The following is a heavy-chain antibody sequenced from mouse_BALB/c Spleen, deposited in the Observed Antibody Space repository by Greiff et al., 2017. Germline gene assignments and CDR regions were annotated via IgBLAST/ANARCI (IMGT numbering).Heavy chain of an antibody. CDR1: GYAFTNYL. Sequence: QVQLKESGAELVRPGTSVKVSCKASGYAFTNYLIEWVKQRPGQGLEWIGVINPGSGGTNYNEKFKGKATLTADKSSSTAYMQLSSLTSDDSAVYFCARSHYYGNYFDYWGQGTTLTVSS. J-gene: IGHJ2*01. D-gene: IGHD1-2*01. V-gene: IGHV1-54*01. CDR2: INPGSGGT. CDR3: ARSHYYGNYFDY.